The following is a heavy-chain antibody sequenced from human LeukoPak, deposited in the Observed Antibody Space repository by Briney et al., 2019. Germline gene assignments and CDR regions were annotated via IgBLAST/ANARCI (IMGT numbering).Heavy chain of an antibody. Sequence: PGGSLRLSCAASGFTFSNYWMSWVRQAPGKGLEWVANIKQDGSEKYYVDSVKGRFTISRDNAKNSLYLQINSLRAEDTAVYYCAGSLGYCSSTSCYTYNWFDPWGQGTLVTVSS. J-gene: IGHJ5*02. V-gene: IGHV3-7*01. CDR2: IKQDGSEK. CDR3: AGSLGYCSSTSCYTYNWFDP. D-gene: IGHD2-2*01. CDR1: GFTFSNYW.